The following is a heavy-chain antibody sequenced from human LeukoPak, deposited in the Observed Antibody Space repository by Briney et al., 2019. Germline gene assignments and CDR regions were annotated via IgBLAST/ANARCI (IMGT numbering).Heavy chain of an antibody. Sequence: SETLSLTCAVHGGSFSGYYWSWIRQPPGKGLEWIGEINHSGSTNYNPSLKSRVTISVDTSKNQFSLKLSSVTAADTAVYYCAKTPGSIWGKGTTVTVSS. CDR1: GGSFSGYY. CDR2: INHSGST. J-gene: IGHJ6*04. V-gene: IGHV4-34*01. CDR3: AKTPGSI.